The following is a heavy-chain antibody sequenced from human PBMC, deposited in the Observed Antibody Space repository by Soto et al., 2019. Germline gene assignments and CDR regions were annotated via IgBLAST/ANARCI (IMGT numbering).Heavy chain of an antibody. CDR3: ARDGSRYFDWLLSLFDY. V-gene: IGHV3-48*01. J-gene: IGHJ4*02. CDR1: GFTFSSYS. CDR2: ISSSSSTI. Sequence: EVQLVESGGGLVQPGGSLRLSCAASGFTFSSYSMNWVRQAPGKGLEWVSYISSSSSTIYYADSVKGRFTISRDNAKNSLYLQMNSLRAEDTAVYYCARDGSRYFDWLLSLFDYWGQGTLVTVSS. D-gene: IGHD3-9*01.